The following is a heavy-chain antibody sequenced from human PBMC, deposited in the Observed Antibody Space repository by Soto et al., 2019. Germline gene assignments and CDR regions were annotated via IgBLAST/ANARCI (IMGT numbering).Heavy chain of an antibody. CDR1: GYTFTGYG. J-gene: IGHJ6*02. Sequence: QVQLVQSGAEVKKPGASVKVSCKASGYTFTGYGISWVRQAPGQGLEWMGWISAYNGNTNYAQKLQGRVTMTTDTSTRTAYMELRSLRADDTAVYYCGGLEGSSSLASSSWENYYYYGMDVWGQGTTVTVSS. V-gene: IGHV1-18*01. D-gene: IGHD6-13*01. CDR3: GGLEGSSSLASSSWENYYYYGMDV. CDR2: ISAYNGNT.